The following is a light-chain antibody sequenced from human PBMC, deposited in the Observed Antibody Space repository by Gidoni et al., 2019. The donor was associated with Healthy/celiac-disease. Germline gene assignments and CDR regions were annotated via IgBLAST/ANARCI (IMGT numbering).Light chain of an antibody. Sequence: QSVLTQPSVSGAPGQRVTIACTGSSSNIGAGYEVHWYQQLPGTAPKLLIYGNSNRPSGVPDRFSGSKSGTSASLAITGLQAEDEADYYCQSYDSSLSGVVFGGGTKLTVL. CDR3: QSYDSSLSGVV. J-gene: IGLJ2*01. V-gene: IGLV1-40*01. CDR2: GNS. CDR1: SSNIGAGYE.